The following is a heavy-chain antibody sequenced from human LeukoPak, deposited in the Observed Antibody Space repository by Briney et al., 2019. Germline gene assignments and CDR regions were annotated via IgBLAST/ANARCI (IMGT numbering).Heavy chain of an antibody. Sequence: GESLKISCKGSGYSFTSYWIGWVRQMPGKGLEWMGIIYPGDSDTRYSPSFQGQVTISADKSISTAYLQWSSLKASDTAMYYCARLGSKGSTSPNWFDPWGQGTLVTVSS. CDR1: GYSFTSYW. CDR2: IYPGDSDT. D-gene: IGHD2-2*01. V-gene: IGHV5-51*01. CDR3: ARLGSKGSTSPNWFDP. J-gene: IGHJ5*02.